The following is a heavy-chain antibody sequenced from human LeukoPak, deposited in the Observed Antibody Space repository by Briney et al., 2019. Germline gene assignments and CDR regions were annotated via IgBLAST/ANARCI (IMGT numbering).Heavy chain of an antibody. CDR2: FNVYNGNT. D-gene: IGHD2-2*01. V-gene: IGHV1-18*01. J-gene: IGHJ4*02. CDR1: GYTLTTSG. Sequence: ASLKVSCKASGYTLTTSGINWVRQAPRQGLEWRRCFNVYNGNTNYAQKFQGRITMTRDTSTHTAYMELRSLKSDDTAVYYCASGLVVPAAMGEFAYWGQGTLIAVSS. CDR3: ASGLVVPAAMGEFAY.